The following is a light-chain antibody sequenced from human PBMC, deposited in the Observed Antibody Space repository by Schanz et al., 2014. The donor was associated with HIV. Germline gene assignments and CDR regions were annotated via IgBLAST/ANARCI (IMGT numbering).Light chain of an antibody. CDR3: QQYNNWPWT. CDR2: RAS. V-gene: IGKV3-15*01. CDR1: QSVANN. Sequence: EIVLTQFPGTLSLSPGGTATLSCRASQSVANNLAWYQQKPGQAPRLLMYRASTRAADFPTRYTGSGSGTEFTLTISSLQSEDYAVYHCQQYNNWPWTFGEGTKVEIK. J-gene: IGKJ1*01.